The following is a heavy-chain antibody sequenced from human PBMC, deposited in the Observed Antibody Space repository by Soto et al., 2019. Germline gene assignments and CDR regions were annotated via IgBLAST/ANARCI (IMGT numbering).Heavy chain of an antibody. Sequence: EVQLVESGGGLVQPGGSLRLSCAASGFTVSSNYMSWVRQAPGKGLEWISVIYSGGSTYYADSVKGRFTTSRHNSMNTLYLRMNSVRAEDTAVYYCARGEASGSYSFDYGGQGSLVTVSS. V-gene: IGHV3-53*04. D-gene: IGHD1-26*01. CDR1: GFTVSSNY. CDR2: IYSGGST. J-gene: IGHJ4*02. CDR3: ARGEASGSYSFDY.